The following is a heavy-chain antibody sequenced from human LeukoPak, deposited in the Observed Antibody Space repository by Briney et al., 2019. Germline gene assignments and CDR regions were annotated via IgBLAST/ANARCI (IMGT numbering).Heavy chain of an antibody. Sequence: GESLKISCKGSGYSFTSYWIGWVRQMPGKGLEWMGVFYPGDSDIRYSPSFQGQATISADKSINTAYLQWSSLKASDTAMYYCARGAVAGSYNWFDPWGQGTLVTVSS. V-gene: IGHV5-51*01. D-gene: IGHD6-19*01. CDR3: ARGAVAGSYNWFDP. J-gene: IGHJ5*02. CDR1: GYSFTSYW. CDR2: FYPGDSDI.